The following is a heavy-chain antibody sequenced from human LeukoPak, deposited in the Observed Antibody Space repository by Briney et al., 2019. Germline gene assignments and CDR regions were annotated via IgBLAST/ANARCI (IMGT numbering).Heavy chain of an antibody. V-gene: IGHV3-23*01. CDR3: VQSTAWYRSSWYLMY. CDR2: VGSGGGGRT. D-gene: IGHD6-13*01. J-gene: IGHJ4*02. Sequence: PGGSLRLSCAASGFTFSTYAMNWVRQAPGKGLEWVSGVGSGGGGRTYYADSVKGRFSISRDNSRDTLNLQMNSLGAEDTAIYYCVQSTAWYRSSWYLMYWGQGILVTVSS. CDR1: GFTFSTYA.